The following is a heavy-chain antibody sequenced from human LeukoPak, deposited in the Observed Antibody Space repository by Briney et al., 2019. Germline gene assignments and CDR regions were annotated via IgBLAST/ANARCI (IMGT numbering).Heavy chain of an antibody. CDR3: ARARIAAAGTYHFDY. CDR1: GGSISSYY. CDR2: IYYSGTT. Sequence: PSETLSLTCTVSGGSISSYYWSWIRQPPGKGLEWIGYIYYSGTTNYNPSLKSRVTISVDTSKNQFSLKLSSVTAADTAVYYCARARIAAAGTYHFDYWGQGTLVTVSS. J-gene: IGHJ4*02. V-gene: IGHV4-59*08. D-gene: IGHD6-13*01.